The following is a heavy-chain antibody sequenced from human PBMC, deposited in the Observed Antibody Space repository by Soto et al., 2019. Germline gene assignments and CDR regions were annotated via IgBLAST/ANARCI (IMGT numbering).Heavy chain of an antibody. J-gene: IGHJ6*02. V-gene: IGHV1-3*05. CDR3: ARAGYCRCGSCHADVDYNYYGMDV. CDR1: GYTFTSYA. Sequence: QVQLVQSGAEEKKPGASGKVSCKASGYTFTSYAMHWVRQAPGQRIEWMGWINAGNGNTKYSQKFQGRVTITSDTAASTAYRERSSLRADDTAVYFHARAGYCRCGSCHADVDYNYYGMDVWGQGTTVTGSS. CDR2: INAGNGNT. D-gene: IGHD2-15*01.